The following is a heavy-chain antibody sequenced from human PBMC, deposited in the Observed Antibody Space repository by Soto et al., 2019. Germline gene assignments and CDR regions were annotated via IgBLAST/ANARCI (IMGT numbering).Heavy chain of an antibody. CDR3: ARGGKSWTNGACSVYGMDV. CDR2: ISAYNGNT. V-gene: IGHV1-18*01. J-gene: IGHJ6*02. D-gene: IGHD2-8*01. CDR1: GYTFTSYG. Sequence: QVQLVQSGAEVKKPGASVQVSCKASGYTFTSYGISWVRQAPGQGLEWRGWISAYNGNTNYAQKFQGRVTMTTDTXTRTADVGVRGMRSDDTAVYCWARGGKSWTNGACSVYGMDVWGQGTTVTVSS.